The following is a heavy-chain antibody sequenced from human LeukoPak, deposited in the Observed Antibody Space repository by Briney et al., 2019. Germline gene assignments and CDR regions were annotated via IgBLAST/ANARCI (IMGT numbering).Heavy chain of an antibody. V-gene: IGHV3-30*04. D-gene: IGHD2-2*01. Sequence: GGSLRLSCAASGFTFSSYAMHWVRQAPGKGLEWVAVISYDGSNKYYADSVKGRFTISRDNSKNTLYLQMNSLRAEDTAVYYCAGDSRLRSSLDYWGQGTLVTVSS. CDR2: ISYDGSNK. CDR3: AGDSRLRSSLDY. CDR1: GFTFSSYA. J-gene: IGHJ4*02.